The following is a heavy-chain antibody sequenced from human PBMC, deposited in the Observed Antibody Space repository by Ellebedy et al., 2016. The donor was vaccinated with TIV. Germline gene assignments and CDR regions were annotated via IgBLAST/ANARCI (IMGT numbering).Heavy chain of an antibody. V-gene: IGHV3-15*01. CDR2: IKSEINGGTT. CDR1: GFTFSDAW. CDR3: ASPVRRVVYY. D-gene: IGHD3-10*01. Sequence: GESLKISCAASGFTFSDAWMSWVRQAPGKGLEWVGRIKSEINGGTTDYAAPVKGRFTISRDDSRNSLYLQMNSLKTEDTAVYYCASPVRRVVYYWGQGTLVTVSS. J-gene: IGHJ4*02.